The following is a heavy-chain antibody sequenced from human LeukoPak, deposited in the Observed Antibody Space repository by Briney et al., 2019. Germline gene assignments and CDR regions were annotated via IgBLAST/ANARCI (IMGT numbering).Heavy chain of an antibody. CDR3: ARDEVASGWKILDY. Sequence: GGSLRLSCASSGFTFSSYAMHWGRQAPGKGRERVAVISYDGSNKYYADSVKGRFTISRDNSKNTLYLQMNSLRAEDTAVYYCARDEVASGWKILDYWGQGTLVNGSS. J-gene: IGHJ4*02. CDR2: ISYDGSNK. D-gene: IGHD6-19*01. CDR1: GFTFSSYA. V-gene: IGHV3-30-3*01.